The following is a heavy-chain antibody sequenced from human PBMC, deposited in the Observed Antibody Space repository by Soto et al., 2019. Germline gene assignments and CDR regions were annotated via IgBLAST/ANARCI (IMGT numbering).Heavy chain of an antibody. V-gene: IGHV4-30-4*01. CDR1: GGSISSGDYY. CDR2: IYYSGST. Sequence: PSETLSLTCTVSGGSISSGDYYWSWIRQPPGKGLEWIGYIYYSGSTYYNPSLKSRVTISVDTSKNQFSLKLSSVTAADTAVYYCARDSGYDFWSGYYLGSWFDPWGQGTLVTVSS. J-gene: IGHJ5*02. D-gene: IGHD3-3*01. CDR3: ARDSGYDFWSGYYLGSWFDP.